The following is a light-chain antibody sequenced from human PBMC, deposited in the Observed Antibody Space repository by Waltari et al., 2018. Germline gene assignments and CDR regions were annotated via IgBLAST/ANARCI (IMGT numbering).Light chain of an antibody. CDR2: YYSDSDK. J-gene: IGLJ2*01. CDR1: SDTNVGSYN. CDR3: MIWPGRV. Sequence: QPVLTQPPSSSASPGESARLTCPLPSDTNVGSYNIYWYQQKPGSPPRYLLYYYSDSDKGQGFGVPSRFSGSKDASANTGILLFSGLQSEDEADYYCMIWPGRVFGGGTKLTVL. V-gene: IGLV5-37*01.